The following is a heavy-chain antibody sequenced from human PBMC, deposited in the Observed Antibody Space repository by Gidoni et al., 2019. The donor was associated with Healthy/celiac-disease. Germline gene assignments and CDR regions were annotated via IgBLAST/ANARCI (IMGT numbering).Heavy chain of an antibody. D-gene: IGHD3-3*01. CDR1: GGSFSGYY. CDR3: ARLNDFWSGYYMVDY. Sequence: QVQLQQWGAGLLKPSETLSLTCAVYGGSFSGYYWSWIRQPPGKGLEWIGEINHSGSTNYNPSLKSRVTISVDTSKNQCSLKLSSVTAADTAVYYCARLNDFWSGYYMVDYWGQGTLVTVSS. V-gene: IGHV4-34*01. J-gene: IGHJ4*02. CDR2: INHSGST.